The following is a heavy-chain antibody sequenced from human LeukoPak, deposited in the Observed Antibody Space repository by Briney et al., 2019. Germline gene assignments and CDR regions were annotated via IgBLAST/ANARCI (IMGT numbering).Heavy chain of an antibody. V-gene: IGHV1-3*01. Sequence: GASVKVSCKASGYTFTSYAMHWVRQAPGQRLEWMGWINAGNGNTKYSQKFQGRVTITRDTSASTAYMELSSLRSEDTAVYYCATAVSYTEDLDTAMVTGRPEYYFDYWGQGTLVTVSS. CDR1: GYTFTSYA. D-gene: IGHD5-18*01. CDR3: ATAVSYTEDLDTAMVTGRPEYYFDY. J-gene: IGHJ4*02. CDR2: INAGNGNT.